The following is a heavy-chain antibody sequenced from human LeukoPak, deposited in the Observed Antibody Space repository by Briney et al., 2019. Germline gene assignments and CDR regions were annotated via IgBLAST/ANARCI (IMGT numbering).Heavy chain of an antibody. CDR2: INPNSGGT. Sequence: ASVKVSCKASGYTFTGYYMHWVRQAPGQGLEWMGWINPNSGGTNYAQKFRGRVTMTRDTSISTAYMELSRLRSDDTAVYYCAGIAVDNTYYYYGMDVWGQGTTVTVSS. CDR1: GYTFTGYY. V-gene: IGHV1-2*02. D-gene: IGHD6-19*01. CDR3: AGIAVDNTYYYYGMDV. J-gene: IGHJ6*02.